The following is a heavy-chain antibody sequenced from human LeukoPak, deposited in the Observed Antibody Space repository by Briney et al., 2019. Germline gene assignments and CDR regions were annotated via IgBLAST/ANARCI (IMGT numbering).Heavy chain of an antibody. CDR2: IYSDGST. D-gene: IGHD5-12*01. J-gene: IGHJ4*02. V-gene: IGHV3-66*01. CDR3: ARSYGGYSGYFDY. Sequence: GGSLRLSCAASGYTVSDKPMTWVRQAAGKGLEWVSVIYSDGSTHYSESVKGRFYISRDNSKNTLYLQMNSLGAEDTAVYYCARSYGGYSGYFDYWGQGTLVTVSS. CDR1: GYTVSDKP.